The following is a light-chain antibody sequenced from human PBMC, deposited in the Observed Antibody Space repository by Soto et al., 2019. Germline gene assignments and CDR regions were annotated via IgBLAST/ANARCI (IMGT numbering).Light chain of an antibody. V-gene: IGKV3-20*01. CDR1: QSVSNSY. J-gene: IGKJ1*01. Sequence: EIVLTQSPGILSLSPGERATLSCRASQSVSNSYLAWYQQKPGQAPRLLMYAASNRATGIQDRFSGSGSGTDFTLTISRLEPEDFAVYYCQQFPTWTFGQGTKVEIQ. CDR2: AAS. CDR3: QQFPTWT.